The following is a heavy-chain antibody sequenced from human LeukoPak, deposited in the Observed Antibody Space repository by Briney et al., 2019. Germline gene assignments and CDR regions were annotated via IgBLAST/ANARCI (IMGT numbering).Heavy chain of an antibody. CDR1: GGTFSSYA. Sequence: RASVKVSSKASGGTFSSYAISSVLEAPGQGLEWMGGIIPIFGTANYAQKFQGRVTITTDESTSTAYMELSSLRSEDTAVYYCARGSYYYYYMDVWGKGTTVTVSS. V-gene: IGHV1-69*05. CDR2: IIPIFGTA. CDR3: ARGSYYYYYMDV. J-gene: IGHJ6*03.